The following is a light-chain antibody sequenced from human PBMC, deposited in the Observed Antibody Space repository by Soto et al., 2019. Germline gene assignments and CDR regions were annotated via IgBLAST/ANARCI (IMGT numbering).Light chain of an antibody. V-gene: IGKV1-27*01. CDR3: QKYNSAPFT. Sequence: DIQMTQSPSSVSASVGDRVTITCRASQAISNYLAWYQQKPGEVPKVLIYAASTLQSGVPSRFSGSGSGTDFTLTITSLQPEDVATYYCQKYNSAPFTVGPGTKVYLK. CDR1: QAISNY. CDR2: AAS. J-gene: IGKJ3*01.